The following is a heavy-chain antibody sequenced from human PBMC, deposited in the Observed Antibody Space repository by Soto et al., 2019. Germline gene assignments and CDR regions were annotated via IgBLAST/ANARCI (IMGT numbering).Heavy chain of an antibody. J-gene: IGHJ4*02. D-gene: IGHD2-2*01. CDR2: INAGNGNT. Sequence: QVQLVQSGAEVKKPGASVKVSCKASGYTFTSYAMHWVRQAPGQRLEWMGWINAGNGNTKYSQKFQGRVTITRDTSASTAYMELSSLRSEDMAVYYCARRSQGYCSSTSCYAVFDYWGQGTLVTVSS. CDR3: ARRSQGYCSSTSCYAVFDY. CDR1: GYTFTSYA. V-gene: IGHV1-3*01.